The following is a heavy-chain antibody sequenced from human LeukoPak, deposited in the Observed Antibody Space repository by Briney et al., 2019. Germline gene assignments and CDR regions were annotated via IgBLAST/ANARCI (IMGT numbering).Heavy chain of an antibody. CDR3: ARGPHYYGSGVDI. CDR2: INPNSGGT. V-gene: IGHV1-2*02. D-gene: IGHD3-10*01. CDR1: GYTFTGYY. J-gene: IGHJ3*02. Sequence: ASVKVSCKASGYTFTGYYMHCVRQAPGQGLEWMGWINPNSGGTNYAQKFQGRVTMTRDTSISTAYMELSRLRSDDTAVYYCARGPHYYGSGVDIWGQGTMVTVSS.